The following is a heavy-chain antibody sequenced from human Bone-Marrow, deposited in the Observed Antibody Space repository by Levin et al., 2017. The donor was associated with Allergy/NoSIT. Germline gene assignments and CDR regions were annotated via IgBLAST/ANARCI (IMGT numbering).Heavy chain of an antibody. V-gene: IGHV3-23*01. Sequence: GESLKISCAASGFTFSRYAMAWVRQAPGQGLEWVSGISGSGGRTVYADSVKGRFTISRDNSKNIMYLQMNRLRVEDTALYYCAREDNWNYDYWGQGTLVTVSS. CDR3: AREDNWNYDY. D-gene: IGHD1-7*01. CDR2: ISGSGGRT. J-gene: IGHJ4*02. CDR1: GFTFSRYA.